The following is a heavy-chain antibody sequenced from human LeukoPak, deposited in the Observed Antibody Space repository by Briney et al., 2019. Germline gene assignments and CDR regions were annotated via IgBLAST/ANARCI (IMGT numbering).Heavy chain of an antibody. Sequence: GGSLRLSCAASGFTFSSYAMHWVRQAPGKGLEYVSAISSNGGSTYYANSVKGRFTISRDNSKNTLYLQMGSLRAEDTAVYFCAKDIGQVGATPMDVWGQGTTVTVSS. D-gene: IGHD1-26*01. J-gene: IGHJ6*02. CDR3: AKDIGQVGATPMDV. CDR1: GFTFSSYA. CDR2: ISSNGGST. V-gene: IGHV3-64*01.